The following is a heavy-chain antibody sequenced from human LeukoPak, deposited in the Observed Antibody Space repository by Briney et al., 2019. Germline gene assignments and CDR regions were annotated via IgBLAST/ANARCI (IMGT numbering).Heavy chain of an antibody. J-gene: IGHJ3*02. V-gene: IGHV4-59*01. CDR3: ARASDFGGTNDAFDI. Sequence: SETLSLTCTVSGGSMMSYYWSWIRQPPGKGLEWIGYTSHSGSTTYSPSLQSRVSISVDTSKNQFSLKLNSVTAADTAVFYCARASDFGGTNDAFDIWGQGTMVTVSS. D-gene: IGHD4-23*01. CDR2: TSHSGST. CDR1: GGSMMSYY.